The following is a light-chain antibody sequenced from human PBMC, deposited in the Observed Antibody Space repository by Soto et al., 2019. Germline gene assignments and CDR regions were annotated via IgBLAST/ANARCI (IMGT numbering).Light chain of an antibody. CDR2: DAS. Sequence: DIQMTQSPSTLSASVGDRVTITCRASQSIGSWLAWYQQKPGKAPKFLIYDASTLEAGVPSRFSGSGSGTECTLTISSLQPDDFATYYCQQYDSCSPSFGQGTKVELK. J-gene: IGKJ1*01. V-gene: IGKV1-5*01. CDR3: QQYDSCSPS. CDR1: QSIGSW.